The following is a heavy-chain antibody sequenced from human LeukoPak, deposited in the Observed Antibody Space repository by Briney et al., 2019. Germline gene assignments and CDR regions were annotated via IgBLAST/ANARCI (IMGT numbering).Heavy chain of an antibody. CDR2: IYSGGST. CDR1: GFTVSSNY. Sequence: PGGSLRLSCAASGFTVSSNYMSWVRQAPGQGLDGVSVIYSGGSTYYADFVKRRFIISRDNSKNTLYLQMNSLRADDTAVYYCARDLPYNSGWPYYYMDVWGKGTTVTVSS. CDR3: ARDLPYNSGWPYYYMDV. V-gene: IGHV3-53*01. D-gene: IGHD6-19*01. J-gene: IGHJ6*03.